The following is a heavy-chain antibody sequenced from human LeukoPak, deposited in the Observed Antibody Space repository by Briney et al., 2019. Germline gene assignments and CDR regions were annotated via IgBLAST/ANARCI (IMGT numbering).Heavy chain of an antibody. Sequence: GGSLRLSCAASGFTVSSNYMSWVRQAPGKGLEWVSVIYSGGSTYYADSVKGRFTISRDNSKNTLYLQMNSLRAEDTAVYYCARAVTGVGFDYWGQGTLVTVSS. J-gene: IGHJ4*02. V-gene: IGHV3-66*01. CDR1: GFTVSSNY. CDR3: ARAVTGVGFDY. CDR2: IYSGGST. D-gene: IGHD7-27*01.